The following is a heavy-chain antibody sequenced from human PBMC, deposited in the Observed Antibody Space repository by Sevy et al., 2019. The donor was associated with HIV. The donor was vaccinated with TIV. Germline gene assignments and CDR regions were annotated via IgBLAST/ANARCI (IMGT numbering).Heavy chain of an antibody. CDR1: GFTFSRYA. CDR2: ISYDGSTK. Sequence: GGSLRLSCAASGFTFSRYAMHWVRQAPGKGLEWLAVISYDGSTKYYTDSVKGRFTISRDNSKNTLYLQMNSLKVEDTAVYYCARVKGGNSFGDYGMDVWGQGTTVTVSS. CDR3: ARVKGGNSFGDYGMDV. V-gene: IGHV3-30-3*01. J-gene: IGHJ6*02. D-gene: IGHD5-18*01.